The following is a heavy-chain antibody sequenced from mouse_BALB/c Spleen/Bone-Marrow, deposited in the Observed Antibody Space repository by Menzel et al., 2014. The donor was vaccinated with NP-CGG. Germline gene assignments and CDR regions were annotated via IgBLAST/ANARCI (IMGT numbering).Heavy chain of an antibody. Sequence: EVQLQESGPGLMKPGASVKISCKASGYSFTTYYMHWVKQSHGKSLEWIGYIDPFNGATSYNQRFKGKATLTVDKSSSTAYMHLSSLTAEDSAVYYCARNWDVDYWGQGTTLTVSS. CDR1: GYSFTTYY. J-gene: IGHJ2*01. D-gene: IGHD4-1*01. V-gene: IGHV1S135*01. CDR3: ARNWDVDY. CDR2: IDPFNGAT.